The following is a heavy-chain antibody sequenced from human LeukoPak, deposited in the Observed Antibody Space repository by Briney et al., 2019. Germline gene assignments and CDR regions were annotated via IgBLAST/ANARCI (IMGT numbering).Heavy chain of an antibody. J-gene: IGHJ4*02. D-gene: IGHD3-10*01. CDR3: AREIFGSGSYPDC. CDR1: GFAFNTYA. Sequence: GGSLRLSCAASGFAFNTYAMHWVRQAPGKGLEWVTLIWHDGSHKFYIDSVRGRFTISRDNSRNTVYLQMNGLRAEDTAVYYCAREIFGSGSYPDCWGQGTLVTVSS. V-gene: IGHV3-33*01. CDR2: IWHDGSHK.